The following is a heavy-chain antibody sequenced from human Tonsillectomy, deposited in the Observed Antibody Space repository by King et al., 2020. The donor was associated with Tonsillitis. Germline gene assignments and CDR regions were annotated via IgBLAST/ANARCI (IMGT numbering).Heavy chain of an antibody. CDR2: IKANSGDA. Sequence: LQLVQSGAEVKKPGASVKVSCKASGYTFTGYYLHWVRQAPGQGLEWMGWIKANSGDANYAQKFQGRVTMTRDTSISTAYMEMSRLISDDTAVYFCAREARTYDYGFFDYWGQGTLVTVSS. V-gene: IGHV1-2*02. D-gene: IGHD4/OR15-4a*01. CDR3: AREARTYDYGFFDY. J-gene: IGHJ4*01. CDR1: GYTFTGYY.